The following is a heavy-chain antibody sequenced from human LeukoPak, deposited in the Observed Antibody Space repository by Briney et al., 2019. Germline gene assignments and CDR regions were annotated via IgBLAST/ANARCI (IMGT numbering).Heavy chain of an antibody. CDR2: ISAYNGNT. V-gene: IGHV1-18*01. D-gene: IGHD2-15*01. CDR1: GYTFTSYG. CDR3: ATLSGYCSGGSCRGDWFDP. J-gene: IGHJ5*02. Sequence: ASVKVSCKASGYTFTSYGISWVRQAPGQGLEWMGWISAYNGNTNYAQKLQGRVTMTTDTSTSTAYMELRSLRSDDTAVYYCATLSGYCSGGSCRGDWFDPWGQGTLATVSS.